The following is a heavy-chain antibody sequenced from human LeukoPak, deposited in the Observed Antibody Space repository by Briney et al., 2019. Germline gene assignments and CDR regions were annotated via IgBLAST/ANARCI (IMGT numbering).Heavy chain of an antibody. J-gene: IGHJ6*03. CDR1: GYTFTSYD. V-gene: IGHV1-8*01. CDR2: MNPNSGNT. Sequence: ASVKVSCKASGYTFTSYDINWVRQATGQGLEWMGWMNPNSGNTGYAQKFQGRVTMTRNTSISTAYMELSSLRSEDTAVYYCAREVGPYYYYYYMDVWGKGTTVTVSS. CDR3: AREVGPYYYYYYMDV. D-gene: IGHD3-10*01.